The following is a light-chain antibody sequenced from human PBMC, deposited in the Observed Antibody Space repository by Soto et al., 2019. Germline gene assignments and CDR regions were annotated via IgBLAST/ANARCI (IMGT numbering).Light chain of an antibody. Sequence: QSASVSGSPGQSITISCTGTSSDVGSYNLVSWYQQHPGKAPKLLIYEGSKRPSGVSNRFSGSKSGNTASLTISGLQDEDDADYYCCSYAGSTALVFGGGTKLTVL. CDR1: SSDVGSYNL. J-gene: IGLJ2*01. CDR2: EGS. CDR3: CSYAGSTALV. V-gene: IGLV2-23*01.